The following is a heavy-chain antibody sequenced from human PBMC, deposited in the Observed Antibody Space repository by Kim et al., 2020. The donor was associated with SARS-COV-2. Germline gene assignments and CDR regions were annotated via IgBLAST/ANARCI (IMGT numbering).Heavy chain of an antibody. J-gene: IGHJ6*02. CDR3: ARGYYYYYYGMDV. Sequence: YARKFEGRVTMTRDTSISTAYMELSRLRSDDTAVYYCARGYYYYYYGMDVWGQGTTVTVSS. V-gene: IGHV1-2*02.